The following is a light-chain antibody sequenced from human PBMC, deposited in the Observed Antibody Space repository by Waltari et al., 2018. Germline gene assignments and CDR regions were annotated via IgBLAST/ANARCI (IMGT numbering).Light chain of an antibody. Sequence: QSALTQPPSASGSLGQSITISCTGISTDVEGYDPFFWYQQHPGKAPKLFIYEVTKRPSGVPDRFSGSKSDNTASLAVSGLQAEDEADYYCSSYAGGSSLMFGGGTKLTVL. J-gene: IGLJ3*02. CDR2: EVT. CDR1: STDVEGYDP. CDR3: SSYAGGSSLM. V-gene: IGLV2-8*01.